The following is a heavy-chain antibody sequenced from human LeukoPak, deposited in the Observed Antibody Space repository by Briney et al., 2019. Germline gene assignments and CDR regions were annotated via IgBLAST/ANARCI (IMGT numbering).Heavy chain of an antibody. CDR2: IIPIFGTA. Sequence: VASVKVSCKASRGTFSSYAISWVRQAPAQGLEWMGGIIPIFGTANYAQKFQGRVTITADESASTAYMELSSLRSEDTAVYYCARTPAVVVVAATHFDYWGQGTLVTVSS. V-gene: IGHV1-69*01. CDR1: RGTFSSYA. CDR3: ARTPAVVVVAATHFDY. D-gene: IGHD2-15*01. J-gene: IGHJ4*02.